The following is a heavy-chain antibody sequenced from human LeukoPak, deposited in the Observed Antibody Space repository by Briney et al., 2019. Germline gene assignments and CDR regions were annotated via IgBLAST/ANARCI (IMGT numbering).Heavy chain of an antibody. D-gene: IGHD3-16*01. CDR2: ITWNSDFI. V-gene: IGHV3-9*01. CDR1: GFKFDDYA. CDR3: TKDVADYVWGEYRHFDK. Sequence: GGSLRLSCAASGFKFDDYAMHWVRQVPGKGLEWVAGITWNSDFIAFADSLKGRFSISRDNDKNSLFLQMNSLTPEDTALYYCTKDVADYVWGEYRHFDKWGQGTLVTVSS. J-gene: IGHJ4*02.